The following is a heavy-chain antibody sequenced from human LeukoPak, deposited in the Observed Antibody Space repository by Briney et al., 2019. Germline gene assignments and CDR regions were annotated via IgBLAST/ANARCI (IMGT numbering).Heavy chain of an antibody. D-gene: IGHD3-16*02. CDR1: GFTFSSYW. CDR3: AREVYNYVWGSYRFYFDY. Sequence: PGGSLRLSCVASGFTFSSYWMHWVRQAPGKGLVWVSRINSDGSSTTYADSVKGRFTISRDNAKNTLYLQMNSLGAEDTAMYYCAREVYNYVWGSYRFYFDYWGQGTLVTVSS. CDR2: INSDGSST. V-gene: IGHV3-74*01. J-gene: IGHJ4*02.